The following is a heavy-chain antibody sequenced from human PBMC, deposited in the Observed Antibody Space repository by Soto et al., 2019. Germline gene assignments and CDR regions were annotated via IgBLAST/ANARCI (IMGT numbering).Heavy chain of an antibody. CDR2: IYYSGST. Sequence: SETLSLTCTVSGGSISSGDYYWSWIRQPPGKGLEWIGYIYYSGSTYYNPSLKSRVTISVDTSKNQFSLKLSSVTAADTAVYYCARDGIAAAGIFDYWGQGTLVTVSS. CDR1: GGSISSGDYY. J-gene: IGHJ4*02. D-gene: IGHD6-13*01. CDR3: ARDGIAAAGIFDY. V-gene: IGHV4-30-4*01.